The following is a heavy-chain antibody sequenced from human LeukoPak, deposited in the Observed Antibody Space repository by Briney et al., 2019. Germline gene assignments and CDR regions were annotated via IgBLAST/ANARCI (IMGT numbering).Heavy chain of an antibody. J-gene: IGHJ6*03. CDR2: INHSGST. D-gene: IGHD6-13*01. CDR3: ARARRAAAGRRNYYYYYYMDV. CDR1: GGSSSGYY. Sequence: PSETLSLTCAVYGGSSSGYYWSWIRQPPGKGLEWIGEINHSGSTNYNPSLKSRVTISVDTSKNQFSLKLSSVTAADTAVYYCARARRAAAGRRNYYYYYYMDVWGKGTTVTISS. V-gene: IGHV4-34*01.